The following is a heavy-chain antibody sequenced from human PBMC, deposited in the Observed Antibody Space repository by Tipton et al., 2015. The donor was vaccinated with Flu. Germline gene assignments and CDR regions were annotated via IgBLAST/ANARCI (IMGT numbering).Heavy chain of an antibody. CDR1: GGSISSGGYY. CDR2: IYYSGST. J-gene: IGHJ3*02. V-gene: IGHV4-31*02. Sequence: LRLSCTVSGGSISSGGYYWSWIRQHPGKGLEWIGYIYYSGSTYYNPSLKSRVTISVDTSKNQFSLKLSSVTAADTAVYYCARVDLHAFVIWGQGTMVTVSS. CDR3: ARVDLHAFVI. D-gene: IGHD3-9*01.